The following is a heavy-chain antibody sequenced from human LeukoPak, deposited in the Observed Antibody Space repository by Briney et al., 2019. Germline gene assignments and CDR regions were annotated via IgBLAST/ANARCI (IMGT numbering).Heavy chain of an antibody. D-gene: IGHD6-19*01. CDR2: ISYDGSNQ. J-gene: IGHJ4*02. V-gene: IGHV3-30-3*01. CDR3: AKEGIAVAGIDY. Sequence: PGRSLRLSCAASEFHFSSYTMHWVRQAPGKGLEWVALISYDGSNQYYADPVKGRFTISRDNSKNTLYLQMNSLRAEDTAVYYCAKEGIAVAGIDYWGQGTLVTVSS. CDR1: EFHFSSYT.